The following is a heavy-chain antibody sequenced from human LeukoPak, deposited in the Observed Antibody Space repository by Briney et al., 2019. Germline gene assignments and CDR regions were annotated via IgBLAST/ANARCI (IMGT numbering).Heavy chain of an antibody. CDR3: ARAPITMVRGDYYGMDV. Sequence: PGGSLRLSCAASGFTFSSYDMHWVRQATGKGLEWVSAIGTAGDTYYPGSVKGRFTISRDNSKNTLYLQMNSLRAEDTAVYYCARAPITMVRGDYYGMDVWGQGTTVTVSS. J-gene: IGHJ6*02. CDR1: GFTFSSYD. CDR2: IGTAGDT. D-gene: IGHD3-10*01. V-gene: IGHV3-13*01.